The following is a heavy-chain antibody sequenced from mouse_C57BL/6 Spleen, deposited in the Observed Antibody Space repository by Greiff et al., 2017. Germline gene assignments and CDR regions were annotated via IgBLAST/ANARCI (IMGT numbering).Heavy chain of an antibody. CDR3: ARQLRLRDYAMDY. Sequence: QVQLQPPGAELVRPGTSVKLSCKASGYTFTRYWMHWVKQRPGQGLEWIGVIDPSDSYTNYNQKFKGKATLTVDTSSSTAYMQLSSLTSEDSAVYYCARQLRLRDYAMDYWGQGTSVTVSS. J-gene: IGHJ4*01. V-gene: IGHV1-59*01. D-gene: IGHD3-2*02. CDR1: GYTFTRYW. CDR2: IDPSDSYT.